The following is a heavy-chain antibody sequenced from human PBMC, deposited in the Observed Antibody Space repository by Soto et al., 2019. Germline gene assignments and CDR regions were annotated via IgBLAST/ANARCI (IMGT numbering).Heavy chain of an antibody. CDR1: GFTFSSYW. J-gene: IGHJ5*02. V-gene: IGHV3-7*01. CDR2: IKQDGSEK. D-gene: IGHD2-2*02. CDR3: ARDAIFQSVWFDP. Sequence: GGSLRLSCAASGFTFSSYWMSWVRQAPGKGLEWVANIKQDGSEKYYVDSVKGRFTISRDNAKNSLYLQMNSLRAEDTAVYYCARDAIFQSVWFDPWGQGTLVTVSS.